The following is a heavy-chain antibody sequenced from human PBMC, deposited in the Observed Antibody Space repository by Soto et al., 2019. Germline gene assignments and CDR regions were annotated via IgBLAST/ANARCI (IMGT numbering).Heavy chain of an antibody. D-gene: IGHD4-17*01. CDR3: TRDPDYGDYWGYFFDD. V-gene: IGHV1-2*02. CDR1: GYTFAAFF. Sequence: ASVKVSCKTSGYTFAAFFIHWIRQAPGQGLEWMGWINPTSGATVSAQKFQDRVTMTRDTSISTAYMEPRGLKSDDTAVYYCTRDPDYGDYWGYFFDDWGQGTPVTVFS. CDR2: INPTSGAT. J-gene: IGHJ4*02.